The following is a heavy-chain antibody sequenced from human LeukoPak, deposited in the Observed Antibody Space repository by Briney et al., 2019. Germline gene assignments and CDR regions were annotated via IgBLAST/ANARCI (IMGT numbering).Heavy chain of an antibody. V-gene: IGHV3-53*01. Sequence: GGSLRLSCAASGFTVSSNYMSWVRQAPGKGLEWVSVIYSGGSTYYADSVKGRFTISRDNSKNTLYLQMNSLRAEDTAVYYCARDATLKAVAIETPYYYYYGMDVWGQGTTVTVSS. CDR1: GFTVSSNY. CDR3: ARDATLKAVAIETPYYYYYGMDV. CDR2: IYSGGST. D-gene: IGHD6-13*01. J-gene: IGHJ6*02.